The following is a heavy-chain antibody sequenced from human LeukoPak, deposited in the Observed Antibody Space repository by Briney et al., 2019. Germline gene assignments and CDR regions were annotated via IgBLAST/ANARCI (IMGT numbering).Heavy chain of an antibody. Sequence: ASVKVSCKVSEYTLTELSMHWVRQAPGKGLEWMGGFDPEDGETIYAQKFQGRVTMTEDTSTDTAYMELSSLRSEDTAVYYCATAQVIMVRGVIINHYYYGMDVWGQGTTVTVSS. D-gene: IGHD3-10*01. J-gene: IGHJ6*02. V-gene: IGHV1-24*01. CDR3: ATAQVIMVRGVIINHYYYGMDV. CDR1: EYTLTELS. CDR2: FDPEDGET.